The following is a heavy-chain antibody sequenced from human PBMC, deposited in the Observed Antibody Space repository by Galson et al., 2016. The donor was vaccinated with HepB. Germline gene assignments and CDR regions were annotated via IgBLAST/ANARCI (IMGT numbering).Heavy chain of an antibody. J-gene: IGHJ3*02. CDR1: GFIFSEFY. CDR2: ISSTGTTT. V-gene: IGHV3-11*01. Sequence: SLRLSCAASGFIFSEFYMAWIRQAPGKGLEWVPQISSTGTTTHSADSAKGRFTISRDNTKNSLYLQMNSLRAEDTAVYYCARDHRRWNYDPDAFDMWGQGTMVTVSS. CDR3: ARDHRRWNYDPDAFDM. D-gene: IGHD1-7*01.